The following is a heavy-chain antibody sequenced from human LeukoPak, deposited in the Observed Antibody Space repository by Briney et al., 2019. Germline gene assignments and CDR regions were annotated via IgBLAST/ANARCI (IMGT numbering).Heavy chain of an antibody. CDR2: ITTSDGNT. J-gene: IGHJ4*02. CDR1: GFTFSSYT. Sequence: GGSLRLSCAASGFTFSSYTMSWVRQAPGKGLEWVSTITTSDGNTYYADSVKGRFTVSRDNSKNTLFQQMNSLRAEDTAVYYCAKDGGLWVSAHWGDSWGRGTLVTVSS. D-gene: IGHD7-27*01. V-gene: IGHV3-23*01. CDR3: AKDGGLWVSAHWGDS.